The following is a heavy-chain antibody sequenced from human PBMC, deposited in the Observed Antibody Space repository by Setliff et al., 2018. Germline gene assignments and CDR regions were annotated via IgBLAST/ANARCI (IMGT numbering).Heavy chain of an antibody. V-gene: IGHV3-30-3*01. CDR2: ISYDGSNE. CDR1: EFTFSSSI. Sequence: PGGSLRLSCAASEFTFSSSIMHWVRQAPGKGLEWVAIISYDGSNEYYADSVKGRFTISRDNSKNTMYLQMNSLRAEDTAVYYCARDPHFDSWGQGTLVTVSS. CDR3: ARDPHFDS. J-gene: IGHJ4*02.